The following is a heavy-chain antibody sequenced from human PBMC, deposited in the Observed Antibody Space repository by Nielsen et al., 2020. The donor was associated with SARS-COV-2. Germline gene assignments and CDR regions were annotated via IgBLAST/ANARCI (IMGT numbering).Heavy chain of an antibody. CDR3: ARKVGAHDY. CDR2: IHYSGIT. Sequence: SETLSLTCTVSGASISSSYWSWIRQPPGKGLEWIGYIHYSGITNYNPSLKSRVTMSVDTSNNHSSLRLSAVTAADTAVYYCARKVGAHDYWGQGTLVTVS. V-gene: IGHV4-59*01. CDR1: GASISSSY. J-gene: IGHJ4*02. D-gene: IGHD1-26*01.